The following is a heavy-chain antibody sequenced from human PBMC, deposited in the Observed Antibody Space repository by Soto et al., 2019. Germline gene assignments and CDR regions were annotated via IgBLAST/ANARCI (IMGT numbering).Heavy chain of an antibody. D-gene: IGHD4-17*01. CDR1: GVTFSSYA. Sequence: PGGSLRLSCAASGVTFSSYAMSWVRQAPGKGLEWGSAISGSGGSTYYAASVKGRFTIPRDNSKNTLYLQMNSLRAEDTAVYYCARRTTLDAFDIWGQGTMVTVS. J-gene: IGHJ3*02. CDR2: ISGSGGST. CDR3: ARRTTLDAFDI. V-gene: IGHV3-23*01.